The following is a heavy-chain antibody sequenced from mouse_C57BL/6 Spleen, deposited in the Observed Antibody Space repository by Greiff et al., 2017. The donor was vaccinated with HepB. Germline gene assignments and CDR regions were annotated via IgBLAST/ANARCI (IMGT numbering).Heavy chain of an antibody. D-gene: IGHD2-4*01. Sequence: EVKVEESGGGLVQPGGSMKLSCAASGFTFSDAWMDWVRQSPEKGLEWVAEIRNKANNHATYYAESVKGRFTISRDDSKSSVYLQMNSLRAEDTGIYYCTGYDYDDVGWYFDVWGTGTTVTVSS. V-gene: IGHV6-6*01. CDR2: IRNKANNHAT. J-gene: IGHJ1*03. CDR3: TGYDYDDVGWYFDV. CDR1: GFTFSDAW.